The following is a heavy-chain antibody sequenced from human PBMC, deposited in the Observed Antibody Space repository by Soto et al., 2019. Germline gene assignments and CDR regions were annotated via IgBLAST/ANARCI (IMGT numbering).Heavy chain of an antibody. CDR1: CGSISSGGYY. Sequence: QVQLQESGPGLVKPSQTLSLTCTVSCGSISSGGYYWSWIRQHPGKGLEWIGYIYYSGSTYDNPYLKSRVTRSVDSSKNQFSLKLSSVTAATTAVYYCERAVFGYCSSTSCYKRRWYFDLWGRGTLVTVSS. V-gene: IGHV4-31*03. CDR3: ERAVFGYCSSTSCYKRRWYFDL. J-gene: IGHJ2*01. CDR2: IYYSGST. D-gene: IGHD2-2*02.